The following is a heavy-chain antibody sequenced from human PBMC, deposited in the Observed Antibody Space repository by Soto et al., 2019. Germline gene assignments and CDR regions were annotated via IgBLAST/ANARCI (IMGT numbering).Heavy chain of an antibody. CDR2: INAGNGNT. Sequence: GASVKVSCKASGYTFTSYAMHWVRQAPGQRLEWMGWINAGNGNTKYSQKFQGRVTITRDTSASTAYMELSSLRSEDTAVYYCARSVVVAARPFNFDYWGQGTLVTVSS. CDR1: GYTFTSYA. D-gene: IGHD2-15*01. CDR3: ARSVVVAARPFNFDY. V-gene: IGHV1-3*01. J-gene: IGHJ4*02.